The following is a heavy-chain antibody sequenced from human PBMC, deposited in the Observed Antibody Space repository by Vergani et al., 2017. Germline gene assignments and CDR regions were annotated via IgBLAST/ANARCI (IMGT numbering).Heavy chain of an antibody. V-gene: IGHV1-18*01. CDR3: ARGVWFGESFGAFDI. J-gene: IGHJ3*02. CDR1: GYTFTSYG. Sequence: QVQLVQSGAEVKKPGASVKVSCKASGYTFTSYGFSWVRQAPGQGLEWMGWISTYNGNTNYAQKLQGRVTMTTDTSTRSAYMELRSLRSDETDVSYCARGVWFGESFGAFDIWGQGTMVTVSS. CDR2: ISTYNGNT. D-gene: IGHD3-10*01.